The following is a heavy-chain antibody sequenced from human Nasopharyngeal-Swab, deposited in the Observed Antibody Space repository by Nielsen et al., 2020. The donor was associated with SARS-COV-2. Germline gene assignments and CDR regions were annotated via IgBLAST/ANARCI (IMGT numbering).Heavy chain of an antibody. V-gene: IGHV5-51*01. D-gene: IGHD2-2*01. CDR3: ARQTSSPTGDPFNI. CDR2: IYPGDSDT. J-gene: IGHJ3*02. Sequence: GESLKISCQGSGSTFISHWIGWVRQMPGKGLEWMGIIYPGDSDTRYSPYFRGQVTISADRSTSTAYLQWSSLRASDTAMYYCARQTSSPTGDPFNIWGQGTMVTVSS. CDR1: GSTFISHW.